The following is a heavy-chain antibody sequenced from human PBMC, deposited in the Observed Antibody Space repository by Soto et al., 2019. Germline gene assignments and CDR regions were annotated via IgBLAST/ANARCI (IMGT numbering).Heavy chain of an antibody. CDR2: IWYDGSNK. D-gene: IGHD1-26*01. V-gene: IGHV3-33*01. Sequence: QVQLVESGGGVVQPGRSLRLSCAASGFTFSSYGMHWVRQAPGKGLEWVAVIWYDGSNKYYADSVKGRFTISRDNSKNTLYLQMNSLRAEDTAVYYCARAQDRWWELRRGYYYYGMDVW. CDR3: ARAQDRWWELRRGYYYYGMDV. CDR1: GFTFSSYG. J-gene: IGHJ6*01.